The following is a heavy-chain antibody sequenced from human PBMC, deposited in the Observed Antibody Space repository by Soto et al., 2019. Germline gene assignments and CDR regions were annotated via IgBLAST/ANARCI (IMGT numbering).Heavy chain of an antibody. CDR3: ARGIEAWYKGRYYYGMDV. CDR1: GGSVSSGSYY. CDR2: IFYSGTT. V-gene: IGHV4-61*01. Sequence: QVQLQESGPGLVKLSETLSLTCTVSGGSVSSGSYYWSWIRQPPGKGLEWIGYIFYSGTTNYNPSLKRQFTISVDTSKNKFSLKLSSVTAADTAVYYCARGIEAWYKGRYYYGMDVWGQGTTVTVSS. J-gene: IGHJ6*02. D-gene: IGHD1-1*01.